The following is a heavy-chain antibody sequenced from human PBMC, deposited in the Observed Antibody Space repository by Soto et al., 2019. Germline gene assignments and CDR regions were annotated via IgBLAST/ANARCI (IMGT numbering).Heavy chain of an antibody. Sequence: QLQLQESGPGLVKPSETLSLTCTVSGGSINNKSYYWGWIRQSPGKGLEWIGSVYYSGATYYNPSLKSRVTISVDTSKSQFSLNLRSMTAADTAVYYCVRQKVSVTADNWFDPWGQGSLVSVSA. CDR1: GGSINNKSYY. CDR3: VRQKVSVTADNWFDP. CDR2: VYYSGAT. J-gene: IGHJ5*02. V-gene: IGHV4-39*01. D-gene: IGHD2-21*02.